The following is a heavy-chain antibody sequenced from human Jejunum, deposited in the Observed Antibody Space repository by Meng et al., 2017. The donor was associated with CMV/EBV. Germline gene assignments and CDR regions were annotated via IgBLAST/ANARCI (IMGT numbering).Heavy chain of an antibody. CDR1: YW. Sequence: YWMHGVRQAPGKGLVWVSRINSDGSSTSYADSVKGRFTISRDNAKNTLYLQMNSLRAEDTAVYYCARAFVPDYDILTGYDYGMDVWGQGTTVTVSS. CDR2: INSDGSST. V-gene: IGHV3-74*01. CDR3: ARAFVPDYDILTGYDYGMDV. J-gene: IGHJ6*02. D-gene: IGHD3-9*01.